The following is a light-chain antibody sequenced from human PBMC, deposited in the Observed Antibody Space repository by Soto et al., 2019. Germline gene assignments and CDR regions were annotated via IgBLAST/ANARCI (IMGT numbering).Light chain of an antibody. CDR3: SYYAGSNYYV. V-gene: IGLV2-23*01. CDR2: EGS. J-gene: IGLJ1*01. Sequence: ALLQPAPGFSSPGQPTTSSFTGTSNDVRSYNLLSWYQHHPGKAPKLMIFEGSKRPSGVSNRFSGSKSANTASLTIFWLQAEDEADFYSSYYAGSNYYVFRTETKVPV. CDR1: SNDVRSYNL.